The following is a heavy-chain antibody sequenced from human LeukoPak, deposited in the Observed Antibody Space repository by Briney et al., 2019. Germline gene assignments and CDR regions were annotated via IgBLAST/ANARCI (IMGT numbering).Heavy chain of an antibody. Sequence: GGSLRLSCAASGFTFSSYAMSWVRQAPGKGLEWVSAISGSGGSTYYADSVKGRFTISRDNSKNTLYLQMNSLRAEDTAVYYCAKWGYCSGGSCYRFPFDDYWVQGTLVTVSS. D-gene: IGHD2-15*01. J-gene: IGHJ4*02. CDR2: ISGSGGST. CDR1: GFTFSSYA. V-gene: IGHV3-23*01. CDR3: AKWGYCSGGSCYRFPFDDY.